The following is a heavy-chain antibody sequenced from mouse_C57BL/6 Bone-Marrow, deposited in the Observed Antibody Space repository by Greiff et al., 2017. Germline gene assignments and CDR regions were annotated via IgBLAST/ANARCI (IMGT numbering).Heavy chain of an antibody. CDR2: IWRGGST. CDR3: ARGAYGIFAY. V-gene: IGHV2-2*01. D-gene: IGHD2-1*01. Sequence: QVQLQQSGPGLVQPSQSLSITCTVSGFSLTSYGVHWVRQSPGKGLEWLGVIWRGGSTDYNAAFISRLSISKDNSKSQVFFKMNSLQADDTAISYCARGAYGIFAYWGQGTLVTVSA. J-gene: IGHJ3*01. CDR1: GFSLTSYG.